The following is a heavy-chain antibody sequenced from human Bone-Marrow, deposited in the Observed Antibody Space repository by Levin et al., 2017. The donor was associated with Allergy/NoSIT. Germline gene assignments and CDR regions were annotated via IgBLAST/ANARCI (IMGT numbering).Heavy chain of an antibody. Sequence: GESLKISCAASGFTFSSYSMNWVRQAPGKGLEWVSYISSSSSTIYYADSVKGRFTISRDNAKNSLYLQMNSLRAEDTAVYYCARDYYGGNRVAFDIWGQGTMVTVSS. D-gene: IGHD4-23*01. CDR1: GFTFSSYS. J-gene: IGHJ3*02. CDR2: ISSSSSTI. CDR3: ARDYYGGNRVAFDI. V-gene: IGHV3-48*01.